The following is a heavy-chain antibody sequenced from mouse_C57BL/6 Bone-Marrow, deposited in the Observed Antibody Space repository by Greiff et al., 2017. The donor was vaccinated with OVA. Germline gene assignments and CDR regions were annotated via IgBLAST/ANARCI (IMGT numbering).Heavy chain of an antibody. Sequence: EVKLQESGGDLVKPGGSLKLSCAASGFTFSSYGMSWVRQTPDKRLEWVATISSGGSYTYYPDSVKGRFTISRDNAKNTLYLQMSSLKSEDTAMYYCARLGGGMDYWGQGTSVTVSS. V-gene: IGHV5-6*02. CDR2: ISSGGSYT. J-gene: IGHJ4*01. CDR3: ARLGGGMDY. CDR1: GFTFSSYG.